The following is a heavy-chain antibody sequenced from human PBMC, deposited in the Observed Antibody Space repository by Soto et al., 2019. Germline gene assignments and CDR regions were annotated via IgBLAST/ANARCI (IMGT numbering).Heavy chain of an antibody. CDR1: GGSFSGYY. CDR2: INHSGST. J-gene: IGHJ4*02. Sequence: QVQLQQWGAGLLKPSETLSLTCAVYGGSFSGYYWSWIRQPPGQGLEWIGEINHSGSTNYNPSLKSRVIILVDAAKNQFSLKLSSVTAADSAVYYCARGWGVGVAAIDYWGQGTLVTVSS. V-gene: IGHV4-34*01. D-gene: IGHD2-15*01. CDR3: ARGWGVGVAAIDY.